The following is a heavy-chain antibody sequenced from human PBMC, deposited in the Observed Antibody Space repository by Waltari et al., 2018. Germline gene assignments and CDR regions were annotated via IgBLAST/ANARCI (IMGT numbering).Heavy chain of an antibody. J-gene: IGHJ4*02. CDR1: GYTFIGYY. CDR3: VRDGHKYDFDF. Sequence: QVQLVQSGADVKNPGASVRVSCKASGYTFIGYYIHWVRQAPGQGLEWMGRITPNSGATVNTQNLQGRVTMTRDTSSSTAYMELSRLTSDDTAVYYCVRDGHKYDFDFWGQGTLVTVPS. D-gene: IGHD2-2*01. V-gene: IGHV1-2*02. CDR2: ITPNSGAT.